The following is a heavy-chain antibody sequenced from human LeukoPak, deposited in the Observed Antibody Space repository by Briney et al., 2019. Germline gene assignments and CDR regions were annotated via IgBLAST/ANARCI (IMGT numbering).Heavy chain of an antibody. J-gene: IGHJ3*02. Sequence: SETLSLTCAVYGGSFSGYYWSWIRQPPGKGLEWIGEINHSGSTNYNPSLKSRVTISVDTSKNQFSLKLSSVTAAHTAVYYCARANIVVVPAAISSSALRQVDAFDIWGQGTMVTVSS. CDR1: GGSFSGYY. V-gene: IGHV4-34*01. CDR2: INHSGST. CDR3: ARANIVVVPAAISSSALRQVDAFDI. D-gene: IGHD2-2*01.